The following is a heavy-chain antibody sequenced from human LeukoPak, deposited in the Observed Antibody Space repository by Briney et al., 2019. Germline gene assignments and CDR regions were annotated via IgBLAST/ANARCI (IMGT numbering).Heavy chain of an antibody. CDR2: IYHSGTI. D-gene: IGHD3-22*01. Sequence: SETLSLTCTVSGYSTSSGYFWGWIRLPPGKGLEWIGNIYHSGTIYNNPSLRSRVTISVDTSKNQISLKVRSVTAADTAVYYCARSPLVSSGYGVYYFDYWGQGTLVTVSS. CDR1: GYSTSSGYF. V-gene: IGHV4-38-2*02. CDR3: ARSPLVSSGYGVYYFDY. J-gene: IGHJ4*02.